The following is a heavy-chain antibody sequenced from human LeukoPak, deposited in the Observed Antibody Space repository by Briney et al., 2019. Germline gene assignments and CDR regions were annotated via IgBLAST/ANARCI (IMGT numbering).Heavy chain of an antibody. CDR1: GVTVRCNY. D-gene: IGHD3-10*01. CDR2: IYSGGSK. J-gene: IGHJ3*02. V-gene: IGHV3-53*05. Sequence: GASPRLSNPTPGVTVRCNYFSLIHEAPVKGLDKVSVIYSGGSKYYDDSVKGRFIISRDNSKNTLYLQMNSLRAEDTAVYYCARDIFLFWGGSGSSDAFDIWGQGTMVTVSS. CDR3: ARDIFLFWGGSGSSDAFDI.